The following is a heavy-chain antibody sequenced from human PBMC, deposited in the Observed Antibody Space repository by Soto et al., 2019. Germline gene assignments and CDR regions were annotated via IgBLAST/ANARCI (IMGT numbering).Heavy chain of an antibody. CDR1: GGSISSYY. V-gene: IGHV4-59*01. D-gene: IGHD3-3*01. J-gene: IGHJ6*02. Sequence: SETLSLTCTVSGGSISSYYWSWIRQPPGKGLEWIGYIYYSGSTNYNPSLKSRVTISVDTSKNQFSLKLSSVTAADTAVYYCARESVGSYDFWSGYQDYYYYYGMDVWGQGTTVTVSS. CDR2: IYYSGST. CDR3: ARESVGSYDFWSGYQDYYYYYGMDV.